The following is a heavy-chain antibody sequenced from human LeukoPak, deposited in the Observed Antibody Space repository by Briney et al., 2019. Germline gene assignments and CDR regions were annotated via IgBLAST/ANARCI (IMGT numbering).Heavy chain of an antibody. CDR3: ARDNSVRDEAWWFNP. CDR1: GYTFTSYG. Sequence: SVKVSCKASGYTFTSYGISWVRQAPGQGLEWMGWISAYNGNTNYAQKLQGRVTMTTDTSTSTDYLELSSLRSEDTAVYYCARDNSVRDEAWWFNPWGQGTLVTVSS. CDR2: ISAYNGNT. D-gene: IGHD5-24*01. V-gene: IGHV1-18*01. J-gene: IGHJ5*02.